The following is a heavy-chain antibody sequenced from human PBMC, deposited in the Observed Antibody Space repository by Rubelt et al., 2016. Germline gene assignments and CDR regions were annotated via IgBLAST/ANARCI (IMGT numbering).Heavy chain of an antibody. CDR1: GFTFGHYG. Sequence: QVQLVESGGGVVQPGGSLRISCAASGFTFGHYGIHWVRTAQGKGLEWVVFIRFDGSNQHYDNSVKGRFTISRNNSKKTGLLQMNRLRDEDTAVYYCARPAVETDSDVFDYWGQGTLVTASS. CDR3: ARPAVETDSDVFDY. J-gene: IGHJ4*02. D-gene: IGHD5-24*01. V-gene: IGHV3-30*02. CDR2: IRFDGSNQ.